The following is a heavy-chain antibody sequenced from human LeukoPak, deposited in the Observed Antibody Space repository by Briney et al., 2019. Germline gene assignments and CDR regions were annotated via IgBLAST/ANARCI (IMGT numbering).Heavy chain of an antibody. CDR2: ISAYNGNT. D-gene: IGHD6-13*01. CDR1: GYTFTSYG. V-gene: IGHV1-18*01. CDR3: ARHGYSSSWYENWFDP. J-gene: IGHJ5*02. Sequence: ASVKVSCKASGYTFTSYGIIWVRQAPGQGLEWMGWISAYNGNTNYAQKLQGRVTMTTDTSTSTAYMELRSLRSDDTAVYYCARHGYSSSWYENWFDPWGQGTLVTVSS.